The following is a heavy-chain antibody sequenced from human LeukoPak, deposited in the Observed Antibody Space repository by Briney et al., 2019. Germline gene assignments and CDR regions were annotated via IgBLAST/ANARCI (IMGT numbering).Heavy chain of an antibody. V-gene: IGHV3-73*01. CDR3: TRPYYDSSGYYVDY. CDR1: GFTFSGSA. D-gene: IGHD3-22*01. J-gene: IGHJ4*02. CDR2: IRSKANSYAT. Sequence: GGSLRLSCAASGFTFSGSAMHWVRQASGKGLEWVGRIRSKANSYATAYAASVKGRFTISRDDSKNTAYLQMNSLKTEDTAVYYCTRPYYDSSGYYVDYWGQGTLVTVSS.